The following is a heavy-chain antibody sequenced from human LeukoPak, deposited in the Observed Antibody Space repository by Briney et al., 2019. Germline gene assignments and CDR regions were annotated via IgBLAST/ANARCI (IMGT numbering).Heavy chain of an antibody. V-gene: IGHV1-69*04. Sequence: ASVKVSCKASGGTFSSYAISWVRQAPGQGLEWMGRIIPILGIANYAQKFQGRVTITADKSTSTAYMELSSLRSEDAAVYYCARAPSGYDSTHFDYWGQGTLVTVSS. CDR2: IIPILGIA. CDR3: ARAPSGYDSTHFDY. CDR1: GGTFSSYA. D-gene: IGHD5-12*01. J-gene: IGHJ4*02.